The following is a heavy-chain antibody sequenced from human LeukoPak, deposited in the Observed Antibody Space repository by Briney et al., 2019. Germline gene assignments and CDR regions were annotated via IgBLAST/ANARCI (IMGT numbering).Heavy chain of an antibody. CDR2: IYYSGST. CDR1: GGSISSFY. Sequence: SETLSLTCTVSGGSISSFYWSWIRQPPGKGLEWIGYIYYSGSTNYNPSLKSRATISLDTSKNQFSLKLSSVTAADTAVYYCARGCSSGLFLDYWGQGTLVTVSS. CDR3: ARGCSSGLFLDY. J-gene: IGHJ4*02. D-gene: IGHD6-19*01. V-gene: IGHV4-59*01.